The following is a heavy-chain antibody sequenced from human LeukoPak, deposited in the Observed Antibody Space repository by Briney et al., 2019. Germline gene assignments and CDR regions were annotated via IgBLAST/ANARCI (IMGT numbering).Heavy chain of an antibody. J-gene: IGHJ3*02. CDR3: AKARAVAGRGAFDI. CDR2: ISWNSGSI. V-gene: IGHV3-9*01. Sequence: GGSLRLSCAASGFTFDDYAMHWVRQAPGKGLEWVSGISWNSGSIGYADSVKGRFTTSRDNAKNSLYLQMNSLRAEDTALYYCAKARAVAGRGAFDIWGQGTMVTVSS. CDR1: GFTFDDYA. D-gene: IGHD6-19*01.